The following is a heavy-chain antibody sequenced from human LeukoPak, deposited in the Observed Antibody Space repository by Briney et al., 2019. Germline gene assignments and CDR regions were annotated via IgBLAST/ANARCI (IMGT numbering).Heavy chain of an antibody. J-gene: IGHJ4*02. CDR2: ISGSSGII. D-gene: IGHD3-3*01. CDR1: GFTFNTYT. Sequence: GGSLRLSCAASGFTFNTYTMNRVRQAPGKGLEWVSYISGSSGIIDYADSVKGRFTISRDNAKNSLFLQMNSLGAEDTAVYYCARGGLTITMFGVPIIRNFDYWGQGTLVTVSS. V-gene: IGHV3-21*05. CDR3: ARGGLTITMFGVPIIRNFDY.